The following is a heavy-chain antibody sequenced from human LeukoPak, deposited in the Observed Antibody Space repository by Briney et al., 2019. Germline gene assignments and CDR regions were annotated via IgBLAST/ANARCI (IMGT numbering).Heavy chain of an antibody. CDR2: IYYSGST. CDR1: GGSISSYY. J-gene: IGHJ4*02. V-gene: IGHV4-59*01. CDR3: ARGIWELPLDY. Sequence: SETLSLTCTVSGGSISSYYWSWIRQPPGKGLEWIGYIYYSGSTNYNPSLKSRVTISVDTSKNQFSLKLSSATAADTAVYYCARGIWELPLDYWGQGTLVTVSS. D-gene: IGHD1-26*01.